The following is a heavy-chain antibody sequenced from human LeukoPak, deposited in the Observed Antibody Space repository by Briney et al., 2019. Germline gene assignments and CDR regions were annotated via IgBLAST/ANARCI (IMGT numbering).Heavy chain of an antibody. J-gene: IGHJ3*02. CDR3: AREGSRDFWSGYYNWPYDAFDI. CDR1: GGTFSSYA. D-gene: IGHD3-3*01. V-gene: IGHV1-69*13. CDR2: IIPIFGTA. Sequence: SVKVSCKASGGTFSSYAISWVRQAPGQGLEWMGGIIPIFGTANYAQKFQGRVTITADESTSTAYMELSSLRSEDTAVYYCAREGSRDFWSGYYNWPYDAFDIWGQGTMVTVSS.